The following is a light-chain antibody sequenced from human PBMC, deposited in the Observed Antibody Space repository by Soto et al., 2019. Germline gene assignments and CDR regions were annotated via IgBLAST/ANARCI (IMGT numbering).Light chain of an antibody. CDR3: QQYNNWPPLT. J-gene: IGKJ4*01. Sequence: EIVMTQSPATLSVSPGERATLSCRASQSVSSNLAWYQQKPGQAPRLLIYGASTRATGIPARFSGSGSGTEFTLTISSLQSEEFAVYYWQQYNNWPPLTFGGGTKVEI. CDR1: QSVSSN. V-gene: IGKV3-15*01. CDR2: GAS.